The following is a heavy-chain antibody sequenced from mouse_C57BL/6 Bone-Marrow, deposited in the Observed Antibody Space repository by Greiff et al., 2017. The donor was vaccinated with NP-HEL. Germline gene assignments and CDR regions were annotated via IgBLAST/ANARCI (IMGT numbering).Heavy chain of an antibody. CDR3: TTGPLTGTYYFDD. Sequence: EVQLVESGAELVRPGASVKLSCTASGFNIKDDYMHWVKQRPEQGLEWIGWIDPENGDTESASKFQGKATITADTSSNTAYLQLSSLTSEDTAVYYCTTGPLTGTYYFDDWGQGTTLTVSS. CDR1: GFNIKDDY. V-gene: IGHV14-4*01. J-gene: IGHJ2*01. CDR2: IDPENGDT. D-gene: IGHD4-1*01.